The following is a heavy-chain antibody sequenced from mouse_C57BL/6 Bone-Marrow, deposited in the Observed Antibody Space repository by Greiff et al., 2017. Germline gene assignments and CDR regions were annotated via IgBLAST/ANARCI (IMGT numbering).Heavy chain of an antibody. CDR3: ARGGYGRREFDY. J-gene: IGHJ2*01. CDR1: GFTFSSYG. CDR2: ISSGGSYT. D-gene: IGHD1-1*01. V-gene: IGHV5-6*01. Sequence: EVKLMESGGDLVKPGGSLKLSCAASGFTFSSYGMSWVRQTPDKRLEWVATISSGGSYTYYPDSVKGRFTISRDNAKNTLYLQMSSLKSEDTAMYYCARGGYGRREFDYWGQGTTLTVSS.